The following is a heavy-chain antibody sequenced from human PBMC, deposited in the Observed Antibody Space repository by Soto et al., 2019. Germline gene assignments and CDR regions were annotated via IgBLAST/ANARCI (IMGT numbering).Heavy chain of an antibody. Sequence: GGSLRLSCAASGFTVRNNYMNWVRQAPGKGLEWVSIIYTPGTTYYADSVKGRFTISRDNSKNTVHLQMNSLRAEDTAVYYCARASYYYDSRGYYYRYYFDYWGQGALVTVSS. J-gene: IGHJ4*02. CDR3: ARASYYYDSRGYYYRYYFDY. CDR2: IYTPGTT. V-gene: IGHV3-66*01. CDR1: GFTVRNNY. D-gene: IGHD3-22*01.